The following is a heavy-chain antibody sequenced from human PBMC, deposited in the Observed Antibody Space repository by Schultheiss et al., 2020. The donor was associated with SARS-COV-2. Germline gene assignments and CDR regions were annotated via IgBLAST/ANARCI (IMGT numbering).Heavy chain of an antibody. CDR3: APGHGDFPFDI. CDR1: GFTFSNYS. CDR2: ISSSSSYI. V-gene: IGHV3-21*01. J-gene: IGHJ3*02. Sequence: GESLKISCAASGFTFSNYSMNWVRQAPGKGLEWVSSISSSSSYIYYADSVKGRFTISRDNAKNSLYLQMNSMRAEDTAVYYCAPGHGDFPFDIWGQGTMVTVAS. D-gene: IGHD4-17*01.